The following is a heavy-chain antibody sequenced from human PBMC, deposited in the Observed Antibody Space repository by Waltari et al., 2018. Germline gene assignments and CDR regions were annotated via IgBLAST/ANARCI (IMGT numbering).Heavy chain of an antibody. V-gene: IGHV1-2*02. CDR2: INPDNGGT. CDR3: AFPGISGTFDAFDL. J-gene: IGHJ3*01. CDR1: AYTFNGHY. D-gene: IGHD1-7*01. Sequence: QVQLVQSGAAMEKPGASLKVSCKASAYTFNGHYIHWVRQAPGQGLEWMGWINPDNGGTNYAQQFEGRVTMTRDSSISTVYMELSRLRSDDTAVYYCAFPGISGTFDAFDLWGQGTLVTVSS.